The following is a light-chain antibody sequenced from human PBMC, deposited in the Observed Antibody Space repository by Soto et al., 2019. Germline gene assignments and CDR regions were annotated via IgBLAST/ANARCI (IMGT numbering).Light chain of an antibody. V-gene: IGLV4-69*01. CDR1: RGYSTNA. CDR3: QSLGTGIQV. Sequence: QAVVTQSPSASASLGASVKLTCTLSRGYSTNAIAWHQQQSEKGPRFLMKINYDGTHSKGDGFFDRFSGSSSGAERHLSISSRQSEDEADYYCQSLGTGIQVFGGGTKLTVL. J-gene: IGLJ3*02. CDR2: INYDGTH.